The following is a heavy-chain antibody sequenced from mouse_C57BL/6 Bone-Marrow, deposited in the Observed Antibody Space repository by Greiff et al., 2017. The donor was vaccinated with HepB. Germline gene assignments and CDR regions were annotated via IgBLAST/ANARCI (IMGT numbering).Heavy chain of an antibody. J-gene: IGHJ3*01. CDR3: ARDAPWFAY. CDR1: GYTFTSYW. Sequence: QVQLQQPGAELVKPGASVKLSCKASGYTFTSYWMHWVKQRPGRGLAWIGRIDPNRGGTKYNEKFKSKATLTVYKPSSTAYMQLVSLTSEDTAVYYCARDAPWFAYWGQGTLVTVSA. V-gene: IGHV1-72*01. CDR2: IDPNRGGT.